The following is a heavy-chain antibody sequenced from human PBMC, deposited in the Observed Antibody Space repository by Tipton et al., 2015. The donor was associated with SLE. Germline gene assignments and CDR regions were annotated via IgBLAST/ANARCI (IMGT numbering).Heavy chain of an antibody. J-gene: IGHJ4*02. CDR1: GYTFTEYG. D-gene: IGHD6-6*01. CDR2: ISGHTGNT. Sequence: QLVQSGGEVKKPGASVRLSCKTSGYTFTEYGLNWLRQAPGQGPEWMGWISGHTGNTTYVQKFQGRLTLTRDMSTTTAYMELRSLRSDDTAVYYCARETGASSSSFDYWGEGTLVTVSS. V-gene: IGHV1-18*01. CDR3: ARETGASSSSFDY.